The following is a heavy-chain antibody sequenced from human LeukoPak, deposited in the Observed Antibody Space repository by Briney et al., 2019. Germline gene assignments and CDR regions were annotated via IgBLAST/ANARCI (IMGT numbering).Heavy chain of an antibody. J-gene: IGHJ1*01. CDR2: ISSVSSYM. CDR3: ARGGGGGRFGRYFQY. Sequence: GGSLRLSCAASGFTFSSYSMNWVRPAPGEGLERVSSISSVSSYMYYAHSVKGRSTISRDNARNSVYLQMNSLRAEDTAVYYCARGGGGGRFGRYFQYWRQGTLVTVSS. V-gene: IGHV3-21*01. D-gene: IGHD3-10*01. CDR1: GFTFSSYS.